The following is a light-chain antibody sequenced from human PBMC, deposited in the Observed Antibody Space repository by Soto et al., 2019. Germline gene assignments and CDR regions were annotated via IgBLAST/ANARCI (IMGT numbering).Light chain of an antibody. CDR1: SSDIGAYNY. V-gene: IGLV2-14*01. CDR3: SSYTSSNTYV. Sequence: QSALTQPASVSGSPGQSITISCIGTSSDIGAYNYVSWYQQHPGKVPKLMIYEVTNRPSGLSNRFSGSKSGNTASLTISGLQTEDEADYFCSSYTSSNTYVFGTGTKVTVL. J-gene: IGLJ1*01. CDR2: EVT.